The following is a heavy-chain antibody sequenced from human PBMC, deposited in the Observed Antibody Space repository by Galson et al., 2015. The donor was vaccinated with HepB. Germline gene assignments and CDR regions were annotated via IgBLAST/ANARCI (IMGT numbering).Heavy chain of an antibody. CDR3: AKVTAMVILSHDAFDI. CDR1: GFTFSSYA. D-gene: IGHD5-18*01. Sequence: SLRLSCAASGFTFSSYAMSWVRQAPGKGLEWVSAISGSGGSTYYADSVKGRFTISRDNSKNTLYLQMNSLRAEDTAVYYCAKVTAMVILSHDAFDIWGQGTMVTVSS. V-gene: IGHV3-23*01. CDR2: ISGSGGST. J-gene: IGHJ3*02.